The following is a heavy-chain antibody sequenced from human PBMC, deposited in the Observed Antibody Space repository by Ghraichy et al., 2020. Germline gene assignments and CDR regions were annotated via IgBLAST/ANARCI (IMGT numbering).Heavy chain of an antibody. CDR1: GFTVSSNY. V-gene: IGHV3-53*01. CDR2: IYSGGST. D-gene: IGHD2-2*01. CDR3: SGHTRNYYFDY. Sequence: LSLTCAASGFTVSSNYMSWVRQAPGKGLEWVSVIYSGGSTYYADSVKGRFTISRDNSKSTLYLQMNSLRAEDTAVYYCSGHTRNYYFDYWGQGTLVTVSS. J-gene: IGHJ4*02.